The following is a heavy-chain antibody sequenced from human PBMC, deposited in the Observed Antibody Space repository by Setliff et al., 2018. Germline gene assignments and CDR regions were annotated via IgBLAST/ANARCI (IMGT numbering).Heavy chain of an antibody. CDR3: TRHEDRNKCTSSSCYRENDAFDV. Sequence: PGESLKISCKGSGYSFTNYWIGWVRQMPGKGLEWMGVIYPGDSDTRYSPSFQGQVTISAYKSVNTAYLQWSSLKASDTAIYYCTRHEDRNKCTSSSCYRENDAFDVWGQGAMVTVS. CDR1: GYSFTNYW. CDR2: IYPGDSDT. D-gene: IGHD2-2*01. V-gene: IGHV5-51*01. J-gene: IGHJ3*01.